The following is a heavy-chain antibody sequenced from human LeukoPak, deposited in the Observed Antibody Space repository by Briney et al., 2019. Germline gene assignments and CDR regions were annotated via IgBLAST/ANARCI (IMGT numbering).Heavy chain of an antibody. CDR2: INGSGGST. CDR1: GFTFSSYA. J-gene: IGHJ4*02. V-gene: IGHV3-23*01. Sequence: PGGSLRLSCAASGFTFSSYAMSWVRQAPGKGLEWVSAINGSGGSTYYADSVKGRFTISRDNSKNTLYLQMNSLRAEDTAVYYCAKDRFTYYYDSSGYGGVDYWGQGTLVTVSS. CDR3: AKDRFTYYYDSSGYGGVDY. D-gene: IGHD3-22*01.